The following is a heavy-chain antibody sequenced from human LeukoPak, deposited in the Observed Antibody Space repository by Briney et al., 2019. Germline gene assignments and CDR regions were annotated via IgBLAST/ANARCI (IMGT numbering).Heavy chain of an antibody. CDR1: GYTFTSYD. V-gene: IGHV1-8*03. D-gene: IGHD2-2*01. CDR3: ARAYCSSTSCFTRYAFDI. CDR2: MNPNSGNT. Sequence: ASVKVSCKASGYTFTSYDINWVRQATGRGLEWMGWMNPNSGNTGYAQKFQGRVTITRNTSISTAYMELSSLRSEDTAVYYCARAYCSSTSCFTRYAFDIWGQGTMVTVSS. J-gene: IGHJ3*02.